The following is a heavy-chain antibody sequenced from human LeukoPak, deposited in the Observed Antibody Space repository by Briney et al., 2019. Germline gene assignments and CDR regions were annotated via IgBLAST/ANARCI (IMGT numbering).Heavy chain of an antibody. V-gene: IGHV3-23*01. J-gene: IGHJ4*02. CDR3: AKEVITVPTAY. CDR2: ISGSGGST. Sequence: GGSLRLSCAASGFTFSSHSMNWVRQAPGKGLEWVSAISGSGGSTYYADSVKGRFTISRDNSKNTLYLQMNSLRAEDTAVYYCAKEVITVPTAYWGQGTLVTVSS. D-gene: IGHD4-17*01. CDR1: GFTFSSHS.